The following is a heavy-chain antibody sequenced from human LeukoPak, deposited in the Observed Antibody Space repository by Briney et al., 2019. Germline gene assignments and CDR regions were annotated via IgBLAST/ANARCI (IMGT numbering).Heavy chain of an antibody. V-gene: IGHV3-74*01. Sequence: GGSLRLSCAASGFTSRTYWMHWDRQAPGKGLVWVSRISGDGRSTSYADFVKGRFTISRDNAKNTLFLQIHSLRVEDTAVYYCAAFYYDPAYWGQGTLVTVSS. CDR1: GFTSRTYW. CDR2: ISGDGRST. CDR3: AAFYYDPAY. J-gene: IGHJ4*02. D-gene: IGHD3-22*01.